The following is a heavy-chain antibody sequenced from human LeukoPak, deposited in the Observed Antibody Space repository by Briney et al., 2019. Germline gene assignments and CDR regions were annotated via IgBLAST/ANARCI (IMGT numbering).Heavy chain of an antibody. Sequence: GGSLTLSCAASGFTVHNNYIYWARQSPGKGLEWVSTIYASGDTYSSNSVKGGFTTPRARSKNTVIFQMNSLRPEDTAVYYCVTDVAASEQGYWGQGTLVTVSS. CDR3: VTDVAASEQGY. V-gene: IGHV3-66*01. J-gene: IGHJ4*02. CDR1: GFTVHNNY. CDR2: IYASGDT. D-gene: IGHD6-25*01.